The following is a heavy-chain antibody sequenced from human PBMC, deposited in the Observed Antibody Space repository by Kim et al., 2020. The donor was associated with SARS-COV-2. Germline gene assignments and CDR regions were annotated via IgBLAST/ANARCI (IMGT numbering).Heavy chain of an antibody. Sequence: GGSLRLSCAASGFNFNTYSMNWVRQAPGKGLEWVSYISSSSTTMYYADSVRGRFTISRDNAKNSLFLQMNSLRDEDTAVYYCARCPLSMTMVRGMITTTLFSYYNMEAWGQGTTVTVSS. CDR3: ARCPLSMTMVRGMITTTLFSYYNMEA. CDR2: ISSSSTTM. J-gene: IGHJ6*02. D-gene: IGHD3-10*01. V-gene: IGHV3-48*02. CDR1: GFNFNTYS.